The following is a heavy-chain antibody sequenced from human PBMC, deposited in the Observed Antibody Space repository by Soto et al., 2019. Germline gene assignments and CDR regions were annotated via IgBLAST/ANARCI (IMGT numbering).Heavy chain of an antibody. D-gene: IGHD3-10*01. CDR1: GDSISYYY. J-gene: IGHJ4*02. Sequence: SETLSLTCTVAGDSISYYYWSWIRQPPGKGLEWIGYVYYDGSTNYNPSLESRVTMSIDTSKNQFSLKLSSVIAADTAVYYCVSYDRQSGRYALDYWGQGTLVTVSS. CDR2: VYYDGST. V-gene: IGHV4-59*01. CDR3: VSYDRQSGRYALDY.